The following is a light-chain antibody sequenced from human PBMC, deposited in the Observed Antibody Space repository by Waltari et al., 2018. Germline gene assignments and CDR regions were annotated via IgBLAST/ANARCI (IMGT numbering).Light chain of an antibody. CDR1: SRDVGGYDY. CDR3: ASYVVGGARV. Sequence: QSVLSQPASLSGSPGQSITISCRGTSRDVGGYDYVSWYLQHPGQVPRLILYDVNNRPSGISSRFSGSKFGNLASLTISDLQPDDEADYYCASYVVGGARVFGGGTKLTV. V-gene: IGLV2-14*03. J-gene: IGLJ3*02. CDR2: DVN.